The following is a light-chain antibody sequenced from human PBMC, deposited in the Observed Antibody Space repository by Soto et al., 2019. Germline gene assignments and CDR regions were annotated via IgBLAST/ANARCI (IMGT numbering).Light chain of an antibody. J-gene: IGLJ2*01. V-gene: IGLV1-40*01. CDR1: SSNIGAGYD. CDR2: GDT. CDR3: QSYDSSLSGSEV. Sequence: QSVLTQPPSVSGAPGQRVTISCTGSSSNIGAGYDVHWYQQLPGTAPKLLIYGDTNRPSGVPDRFSASKSGASASLAITGLKAEDEADYSCQSYDSSLSGSEVFGGGTKLTVL.